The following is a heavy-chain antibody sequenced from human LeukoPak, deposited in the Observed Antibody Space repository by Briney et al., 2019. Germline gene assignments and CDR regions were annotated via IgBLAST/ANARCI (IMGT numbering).Heavy chain of an antibody. CDR2: ISYDGSNK. Sequence: GGSLRLSCAASGFTFSSYGMHWVRQAPGKGLEWVAVISYDGSNKYYADSVKGRFTISRGNSKNTLYLQMNSLRAEDTAVYYCARVIPDYYDSSGDRADYWGQGTLVTVSS. D-gene: IGHD3-22*01. CDR3: ARVIPDYYDSSGDRADY. V-gene: IGHV3-30*03. J-gene: IGHJ4*02. CDR1: GFTFSSYG.